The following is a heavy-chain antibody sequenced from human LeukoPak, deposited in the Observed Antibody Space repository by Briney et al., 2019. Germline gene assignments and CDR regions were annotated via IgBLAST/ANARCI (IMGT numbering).Heavy chain of an antibody. J-gene: IGHJ4*02. CDR3: ASTYGDYLYYFDS. Sequence: NPSETLSLTCAVSGGSFSGYYWTWIRQPPGKGLEWIGEINHSGSANYNPSLKSRVTISLDTSKNQFSLNLSSVTAADTAVYYCASTYGDYLYYFDSWGQGTLVTVSS. CDR2: INHSGSA. V-gene: IGHV4-34*01. CDR1: GGSFSGYY. D-gene: IGHD4-17*01.